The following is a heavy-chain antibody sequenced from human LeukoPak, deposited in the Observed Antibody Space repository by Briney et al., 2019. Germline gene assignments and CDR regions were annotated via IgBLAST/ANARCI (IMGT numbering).Heavy chain of an antibody. J-gene: IGHJ3*02. CDR3: ARDVGLRLRAGGDAFDI. Sequence: GGSLRLSCAASGFTVSSNYMGWVRQAPGKGLEWVSVIYSGGSTYYADSVKGRFTISRDNSKNTLYLQMNSLRAEDTAVCYCARDVGLRLRAGGDAFDIWGQGTMVTVSS. D-gene: IGHD4-17*01. V-gene: IGHV3-66*02. CDR2: IYSGGST. CDR1: GFTVSSNY.